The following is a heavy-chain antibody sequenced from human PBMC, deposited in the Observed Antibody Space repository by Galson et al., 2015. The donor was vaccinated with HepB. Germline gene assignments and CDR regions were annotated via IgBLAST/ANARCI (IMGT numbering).Heavy chain of an antibody. J-gene: IGHJ3*02. CDR1: GYTFTNYG. Sequence: SVKVSCKASGYTFTNYGISYMRQAPGQGLEWMGWISAYNGNTKYAQKLQGRVTMTTDTSTSTAYMELRSLRSDDTAVYYCARSNYDKDAFDIWGQGTMVTVSS. V-gene: IGHV1-18*01. CDR2: ISAYNGNT. D-gene: IGHD3-22*01. CDR3: ARSNYDKDAFDI.